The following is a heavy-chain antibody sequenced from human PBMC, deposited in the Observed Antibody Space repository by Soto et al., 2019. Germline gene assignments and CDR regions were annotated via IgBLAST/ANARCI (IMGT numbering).Heavy chain of an antibody. J-gene: IGHJ4*02. D-gene: IGHD3-3*01. V-gene: IGHV3-23*01. CDR1: GFTFSNYA. CDR3: ARDLFTYYDFWSGYYFDY. Sequence: GGSLRLSCAASGFTFSNYAMSWVRQAPGRGLEWVSFIRATGDRTYYGDSVKGRLTISRDNSKNTLFLQINSLRAEDTAVYYCARDLFTYYDFWSGYYFDYWGQGTLVTVSS. CDR2: IRATGDRT.